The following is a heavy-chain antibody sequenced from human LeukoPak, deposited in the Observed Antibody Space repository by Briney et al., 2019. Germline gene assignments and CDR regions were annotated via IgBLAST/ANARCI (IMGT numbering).Heavy chain of an antibody. D-gene: IGHD3-3*01. CDR1: GYTFTSYG. J-gene: IGHJ5*02. V-gene: IGHV1-18*01. CDR3: ARVPFLEWLCAWFDP. CDR2: TSAYNGNT. Sequence: GASVKVSCKASGYTFTSYGISWVRQAPGQRLEWMGWTSAYNGNTNYAQKLQGRVTMTTDTSTSTAYMELRSLRSDDTDVYYCARVPFLEWLCAWFDPWGQGTLVTVSS.